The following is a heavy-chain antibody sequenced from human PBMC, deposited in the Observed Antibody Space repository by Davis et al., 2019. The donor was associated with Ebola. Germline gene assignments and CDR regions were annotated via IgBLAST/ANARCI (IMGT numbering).Heavy chain of an antibody. CDR2: TNSDGSSA. V-gene: IGHV3-74*01. Sequence: GESLKISCAATGFTFSYYWMHWVRQAPGKGLVWVSYTNSDGSSATYADSVKGRFTISRDNSKNTLYLQTDSLRADDTAVYYCVKEGGKYSGRYSYYYMDVWGGGTTVTVSS. CDR3: VKEGGKYSGRYSYYYMDV. D-gene: IGHD1-26*01. J-gene: IGHJ6*03. CDR1: GFTFSYYW.